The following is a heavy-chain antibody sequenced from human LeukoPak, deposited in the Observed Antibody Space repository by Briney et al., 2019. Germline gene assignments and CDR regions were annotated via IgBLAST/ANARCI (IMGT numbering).Heavy chain of an antibody. CDR2: IYYSGST. V-gene: IGHV4-31*03. Sequence: SETLSLTCTVSGGSISSGDYYWSWIRQHPGKGLEWIGYIYYSGSTYYNPSLKSRVTISVDTSKNQFSLKLSSVTAADTAVYYCARVGAPIKLDYWGQGTLVTVSS. CDR3: ARVGAPIKLDY. D-gene: IGHD3-16*01. J-gene: IGHJ4*02. CDR1: GGSISSGDYY.